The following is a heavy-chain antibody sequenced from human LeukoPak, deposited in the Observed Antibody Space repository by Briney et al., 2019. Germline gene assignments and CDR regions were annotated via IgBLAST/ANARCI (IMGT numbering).Heavy chain of an antibody. CDR3: VNLRRG. V-gene: IGHV3-7*03. D-gene: IGHD3-16*01. CDR2: IKQDGSEK. CDR1: GFTFSSYW. J-gene: IGHJ4*02. Sequence: PGGSLRLSCVTSGFTFSSYWMTWVRQAPGKGLEWVANIKQDGSEKYYLNSVKGRFAISRDNAKNSLFLQMNSLRAEDTAIYYCVNLRRGWGQGTLVTVSP.